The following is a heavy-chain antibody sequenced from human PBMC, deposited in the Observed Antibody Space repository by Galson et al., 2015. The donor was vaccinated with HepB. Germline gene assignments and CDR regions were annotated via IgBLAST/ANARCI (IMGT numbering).Heavy chain of an antibody. CDR3: ARPCYYSTGNLDAFDI. J-gene: IGHJ3*02. CDR2: IYPGDSET. Sequence: QSGAEVKKPGESLKISCKGSGYSFTSYWIGWVRQTPGKGLEWMGIIYPGDSETRYSPSFQGQVSISVDESISSAYLQWSSLKASDTALYYCARPCYYSTGNLDAFDIWGQGTMVTVSS. CDR1: GYSFTSYW. D-gene: IGHD4-11*01. V-gene: IGHV5-51*01.